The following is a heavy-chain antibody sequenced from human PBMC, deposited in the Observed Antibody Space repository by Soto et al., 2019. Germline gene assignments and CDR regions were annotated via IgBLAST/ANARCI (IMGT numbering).Heavy chain of an antibody. CDR1: GGSIISGY. CDR3: AGLRGYGGSPSSY. D-gene: IGHD2-15*01. CDR2: ISYSGNT. J-gene: IGHJ4*02. Sequence: SETLSLTCTVSGGSIISGYWSWIRQPPGKGLEWIGYISYSGNTNYNPSLKSRVTMSVDTPKNQFSLRLSSVTTADTAVYYCAGLRGYGGSPSSYRGKGTPVTVSS. V-gene: IGHV4-59*01.